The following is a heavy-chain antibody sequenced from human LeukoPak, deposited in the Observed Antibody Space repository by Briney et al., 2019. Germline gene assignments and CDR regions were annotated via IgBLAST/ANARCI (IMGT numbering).Heavy chain of an antibody. CDR2: ISSNGGST. CDR3: VKDGSGSYYTYYFDY. V-gene: IGHV3-64D*06. D-gene: IGHD3-10*01. CDR1: GFTFSRYA. Sequence: GGSLRLSCSASGFTFSRYAMHWVRQVPGKGLEYVSAISSNGGSTYYADSVKGRFTISRDNSKNTLYLQMSSLRTEDTAVYYCVKDGSGSYYTYYFDYWGQGTLVTVSS. J-gene: IGHJ4*02.